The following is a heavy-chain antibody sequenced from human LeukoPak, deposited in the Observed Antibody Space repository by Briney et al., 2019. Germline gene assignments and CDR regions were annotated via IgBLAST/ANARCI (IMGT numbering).Heavy chain of an antibody. CDR1: GYTFTAHY. D-gene: IGHD4-17*01. CDR2: INHNSGGT. J-gene: IGHJ6*03. CDR3: ARGTDYGDYGGTWFYYYYMDV. Sequence: ASVKVSCKASGYTFTAHYLHWVRQAPGQGLEWMAWINHNSGGTKYAEKFQGRVTVTRDTSTSTAYMELSRLRSDDTAVYYCARGTDYGDYGGTWFYYYYMDVWGEGTTVTVSS. V-gene: IGHV1-2*02.